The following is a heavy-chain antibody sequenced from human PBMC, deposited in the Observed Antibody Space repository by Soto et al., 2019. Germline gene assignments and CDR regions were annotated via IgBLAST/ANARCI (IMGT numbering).Heavy chain of an antibody. CDR3: ARENYGLPY. J-gene: IGHJ4*02. CDR1: GYTFTSYD. V-gene: IGHV1-8*01. Sequence: QVQLVQSGAEVKKPGASVKVSCKASGYTFTSYDINWVRQATGQGLEWMGWMNPNSGNTGYAQKXQXXXTXXRNTPISTAYMELSSLRSEDTAVYYCARENYGLPYWGQGTLVTVSS. D-gene: IGHD3-10*01. CDR2: MNPNSGNT.